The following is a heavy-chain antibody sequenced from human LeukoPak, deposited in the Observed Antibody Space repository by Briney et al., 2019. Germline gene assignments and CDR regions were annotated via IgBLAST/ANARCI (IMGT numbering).Heavy chain of an antibody. J-gene: IGHJ4*02. CDR1: GFTFSSYG. CDR2: ISYDGSNK. D-gene: IGHD1-26*01. CDR3: AKANGVVGATLDY. Sequence: GGSLRLSCAASGFTFSSYGMHWVRQAPGKGLEWVAVISYDGSNKYYADSVKGRFTISRDNSKNTLYLQMNSLRAEDTAVYYCAKANGVVGATLDYWGQGTLVTVSS. V-gene: IGHV3-30*18.